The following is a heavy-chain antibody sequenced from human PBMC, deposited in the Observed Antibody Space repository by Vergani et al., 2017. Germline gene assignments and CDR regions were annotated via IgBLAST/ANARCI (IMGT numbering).Heavy chain of an antibody. Sequence: EVQLLESGGGLVQPGGSLRLSCAASGFTFSSYVMSWVRQAPGKGLEWVSRISGSGSGTYYADSVKGRFTISRDNSKNTLYLDMNSLRAEDTAVYYCARGYNSDWIWGWFDPWGQGTLVTVSA. CDR3: ARGYNSDWIWGWFDP. CDR2: ISGSGSGT. J-gene: IGHJ5*02. CDR1: GFTFSSYV. D-gene: IGHD6-19*01. V-gene: IGHV3-23*01.